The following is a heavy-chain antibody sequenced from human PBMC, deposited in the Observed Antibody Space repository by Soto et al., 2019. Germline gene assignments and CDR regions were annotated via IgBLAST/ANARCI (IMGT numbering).Heavy chain of an antibody. CDR3: ARGGDYGDYLGWFDP. J-gene: IGHJ5*02. D-gene: IGHD4-17*01. CDR2: INPNSGGT. Sequence: QVQLVQSGAEVKKPGASVKVSCKASGYTFTGYYMHWVRQAPGQGLEWMGWINPNSGGTNYAQKFQGWVTMTRDTSISTAYMELSRLRSDDTAVYYCARGGDYGDYLGWFDPWGQGTLVTVSS. CDR1: GYTFTGYY. V-gene: IGHV1-2*04.